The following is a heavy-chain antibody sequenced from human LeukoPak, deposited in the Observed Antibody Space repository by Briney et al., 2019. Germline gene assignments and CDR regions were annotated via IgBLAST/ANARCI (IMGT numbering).Heavy chain of an antibody. CDR2: ISSNGDIT. CDR3: ATVKRDCSGGTCYSYDY. V-gene: IGHV3-23*01. J-gene: IGHJ4*02. CDR1: GFTFSSYA. Sequence: GGSLRLSCAASGFTFSSYAMSWVRQAPGKGLEWVSAISSNGDITYYADSVRGRFTISRDNSKNTVFLQMNSLRADDTAVYYCATVKRDCSGGTCYSYDYWGQGTLVTVSS. D-gene: IGHD2-15*01.